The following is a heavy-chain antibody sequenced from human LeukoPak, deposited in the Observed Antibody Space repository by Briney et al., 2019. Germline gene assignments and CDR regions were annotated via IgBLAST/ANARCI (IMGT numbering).Heavy chain of an antibody. Sequence: VASVKVSCKASGYTFIGYYMHWVRQAPGQGLEWMGWINPNSGGTNYAQKFQGRVTMTRDTSISTAYMELSRLRSDDTAVYYCARDLTPSGYSYGYYYYYMDVWGKGTTVTVSS. CDR1: GYTFIGYY. CDR2: INPNSGGT. CDR3: ARDLTPSGYSYGYYYYYMDV. D-gene: IGHD5-18*01. V-gene: IGHV1-2*02. J-gene: IGHJ6*03.